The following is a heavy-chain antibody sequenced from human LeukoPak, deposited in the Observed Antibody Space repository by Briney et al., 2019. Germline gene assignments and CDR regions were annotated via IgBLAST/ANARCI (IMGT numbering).Heavy chain of an antibody. D-gene: IGHD3-9*01. V-gene: IGHV1-2*02. CDR3: ARDRLARLRYFDWSLRGAFDI. CDR2: INPKSGAA. J-gene: IGHJ3*02. CDR1: GYIFSDYY. Sequence: GASVKVSCKASGYIFSDYYMHWVRQAPGQGLEWLGWINPKSGAADYAQQFRGRVTMTRDTSINTDYMEMKRVTSDDTAVYYCARDRLARLRYFDWSLRGAFDIWGQGTMVTVSS.